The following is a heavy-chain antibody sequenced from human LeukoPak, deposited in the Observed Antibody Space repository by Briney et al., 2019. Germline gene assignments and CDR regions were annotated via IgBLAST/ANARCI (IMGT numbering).Heavy chain of an antibody. Sequence: SETLSLTCTVSGGSISSGSYYWSWIRQPAGKGLEWIGRIYTSGSTNYNPSLKSRVTISVDTSKNQFSLKLSSVTAADTAVYYCARVKFPSYRSYYYYYGMDVWGQGTTVTVSS. J-gene: IGHJ6*02. CDR3: ARVKFPSYRSYYYYYGMDV. V-gene: IGHV4-61*02. D-gene: IGHD1-26*01. CDR1: GGSISSGSYY. CDR2: IYTSGST.